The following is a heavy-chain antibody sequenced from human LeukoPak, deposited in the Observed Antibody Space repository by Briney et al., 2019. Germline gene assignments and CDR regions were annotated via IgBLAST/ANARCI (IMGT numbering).Heavy chain of an antibody. D-gene: IGHD2-21*02. Sequence: GGSLRLSCAASGFTFNTYWMSWVRQAPGKGLEWVANIKQDGSEKYYVDSVKGRFNISRDNTKNSLYLQMDSLRADDTAVYHCMMSLTAHYYYGMDVWGQGTTVTVSS. CDR1: GFTFNTYW. CDR3: MMSLTAHYYYGMDV. V-gene: IGHV3-7*02. J-gene: IGHJ6*02. CDR2: IKQDGSEK.